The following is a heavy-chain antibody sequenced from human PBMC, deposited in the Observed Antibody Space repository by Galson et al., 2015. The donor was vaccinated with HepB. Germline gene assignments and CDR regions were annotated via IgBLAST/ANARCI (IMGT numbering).Heavy chain of an antibody. V-gene: IGHV1-69*10. J-gene: IGHJ5*01. D-gene: IGHD3-3*01. Sequence: SVKVSCKASGDSFSIYAMSWVRQAAGQGLEWMGGISPILGIPNYAQKFQDRVTITADKSTGTAFMELSSLRSEDTAVYYCARADDFWSGYRDAGTSRWFDSWGQGTLVIVSS. CDR3: ARADDFWSGYRDAGTSRWFDS. CDR1: GDSFSIYA. CDR2: ISPILGIP.